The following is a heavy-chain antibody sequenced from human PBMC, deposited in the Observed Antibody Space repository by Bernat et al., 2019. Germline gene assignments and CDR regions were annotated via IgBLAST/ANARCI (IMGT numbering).Heavy chain of an antibody. J-gene: IGHJ4*03. CDR2: ISYDGNNK. Sequence: QVQLVESGGGVVQPGRSLRLSCAASGFTFSSYAMHWVRQAPDKGLEWVAVISYDGNNKYYTDSVKGRFTISRDNSKNTLYLQMNSLGAEASAVYYCARGDGGIAAPFDYWGQGTTVTVSS. CDR3: ARGDGGIAAPFDY. D-gene: IGHD6-13*01. V-gene: IGHV3-30-3*01. CDR1: GFTFSSYA.